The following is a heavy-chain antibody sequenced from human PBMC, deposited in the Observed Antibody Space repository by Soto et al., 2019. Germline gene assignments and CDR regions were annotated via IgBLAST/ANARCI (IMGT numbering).Heavy chain of an antibody. CDR3: AGRMDYYYYYGMDV. CDR1: GYSIGSGYY. CDR2: IYYSGST. J-gene: IGHJ6*02. Sequence: SETLSVTCAVSGYSIGSGYYWGWIRQPPGKGLEWIGYIYYSGSTNYNPSLKSRVTISVDTSKNQFSLKLSSVTAADTAVYYCAGRMDYYYYYGMDVWGQGTTVTVSS. V-gene: IGHV4-61*01. D-gene: IGHD1-26*01.